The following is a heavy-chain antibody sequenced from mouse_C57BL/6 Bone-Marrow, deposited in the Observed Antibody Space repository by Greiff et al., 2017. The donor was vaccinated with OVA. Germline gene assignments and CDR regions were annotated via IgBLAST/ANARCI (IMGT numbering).Heavy chain of an antibody. CDR3: TRADYYYGSSY. CDR1: GFTFSSYA. D-gene: IGHD1-1*01. CDR2: ISSGGDYI. V-gene: IGHV5-9-1*02. Sequence: EVQGVESGEGLVKPGGSLKLSCAASGFTFSSYAMSWVRQTPEKRLEWVAYISSGGDYIYYADTVKGRFTISRDNARNTLYLQMSSLKSEDTAMYYCTRADYYYGSSYWGQGTTLTVSS. J-gene: IGHJ2*01.